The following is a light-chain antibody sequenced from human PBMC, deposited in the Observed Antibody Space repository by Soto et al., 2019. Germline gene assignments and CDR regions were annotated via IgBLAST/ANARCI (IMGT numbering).Light chain of an antibody. Sequence: QLVLTQSPSASASLGASVKLTCTLSSGHSNYAIAWHQQQPEKGPRHLMKLNSDGSHSKGDGIPDRFSGSSSGAERYLTISGLQSEDEADYYCQTWGTGIQVFGGGTKLTVL. V-gene: IGLV4-69*01. CDR3: QTWGTGIQV. CDR2: LNSDGSH. J-gene: IGLJ3*02. CDR1: SGHSNYA.